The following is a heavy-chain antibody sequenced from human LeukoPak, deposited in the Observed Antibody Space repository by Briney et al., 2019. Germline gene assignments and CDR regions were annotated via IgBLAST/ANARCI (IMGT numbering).Heavy chain of an antibody. V-gene: IGHV1-46*01. Sequence: ASVKVSCKASAYTFTSYYMHWVRQAPGQGLEWMGIINPSGGSTSYAQKFQGRVTMTRDTSTSTVYMELSSLRSEDTAVYYCARTLGYCSSTSCSYLDYWGQGTLVTVSS. CDR2: INPSGGST. CDR1: AYTFTSYY. CDR3: ARTLGYCSSTSCSYLDY. D-gene: IGHD2-2*01. J-gene: IGHJ4*02.